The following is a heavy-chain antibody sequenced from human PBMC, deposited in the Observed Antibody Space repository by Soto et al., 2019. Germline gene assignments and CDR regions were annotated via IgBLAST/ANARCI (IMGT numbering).Heavy chain of an antibody. CDR2: ISYDGSNK. J-gene: IGHJ6*02. CDR3: AKGAAAVAGSVYYYYGMDV. D-gene: IGHD6-19*01. CDR1: GFPFSSYG. V-gene: IGHV3-30*18. Sequence: GGSLRLSCAASGFPFSSYGMHWVRQAPGKGLEWVAVISYDGSNKYYADSVKGRFTISRDNSKNTLYLQMNSLRAEDTAVYYCAKGAAAVAGSVYYYYGMDVWGQGTTVTVSS.